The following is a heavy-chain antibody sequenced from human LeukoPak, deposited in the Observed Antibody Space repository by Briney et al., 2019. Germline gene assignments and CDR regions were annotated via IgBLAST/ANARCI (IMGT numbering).Heavy chain of an antibody. CDR3: ARDPMYYDILTGYSPHYFDY. V-gene: IGHV3-21*01. CDR2: ISSSSYI. D-gene: IGHD3-9*01. Sequence: GGSLRLSCAASGFTFSSYSMNWVRQAPGKGLEWVSSISSSSYIYYADSVKGRFTISRDNAKNSLYLQMNSLRAEDTAVYYCARDPMYYDILTGYSPHYFDYWGQGTLVTVSS. CDR1: GFTFSSYS. J-gene: IGHJ4*02.